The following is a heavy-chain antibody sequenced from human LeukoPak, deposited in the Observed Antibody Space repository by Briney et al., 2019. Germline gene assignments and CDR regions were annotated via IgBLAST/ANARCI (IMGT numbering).Heavy chain of an antibody. Sequence: PSETLSLTCAVSGGSITTTNWWSWVRQPPGKGLEWIGEVHLNGATNYNPSLEGRFSMSIDKSNNHLSLEVTSVTAADTAMYYCTRESGAFSPFGFWGQGTLVTVSS. CDR3: TRESGAFSPFGF. D-gene: IGHD1-26*01. J-gene: IGHJ4*02. CDR2: VHLNGAT. V-gene: IGHV4-4*02. CDR1: GGSITTTNW.